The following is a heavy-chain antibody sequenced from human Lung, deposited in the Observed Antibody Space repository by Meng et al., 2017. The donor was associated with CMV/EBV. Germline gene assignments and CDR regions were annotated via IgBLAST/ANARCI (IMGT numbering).Heavy chain of an antibody. V-gene: IGHV3-7*01. Sequence: GGSXRLXXAASGFTFSSYWMSWVRQAPGKGLEWVANIKQDGSEKYYVDSAKGRFTISRDNAKNSLYLQMNSLRAEDTAVYYCARISDMTGTTYYFDYWGQGXLVTVSS. J-gene: IGHJ4*02. CDR3: ARISDMTGTTYYFDY. CDR1: GFTFSSYW. D-gene: IGHD1-20*01. CDR2: IKQDGSEK.